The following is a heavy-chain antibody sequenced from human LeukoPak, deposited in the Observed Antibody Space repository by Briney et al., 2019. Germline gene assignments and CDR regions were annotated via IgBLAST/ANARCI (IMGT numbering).Heavy chain of an antibody. Sequence: SETLSLTCTVSGGSISSYYWSWIRQPPGKGLEWIGYIYYSGSTNYNPSLKSRVTISVDTSKNQFSLKLSSVTAADTAVYYCARSVVPAALNSFGAFDIWGQGTMVTVSS. D-gene: IGHD2-2*01. CDR2: IYYSGST. CDR1: GGSISSYY. J-gene: IGHJ3*02. CDR3: ARSVVPAALNSFGAFDI. V-gene: IGHV4-59*01.